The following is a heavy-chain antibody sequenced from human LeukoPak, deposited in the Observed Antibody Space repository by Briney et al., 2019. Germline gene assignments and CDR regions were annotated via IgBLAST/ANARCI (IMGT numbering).Heavy chain of an antibody. CDR3: ATQGGYSSSWYAFHYGMDV. Sequence: SETLSLTCTVSGGSISSDYWSWIRQPPGKGLEWIGYIYYSGSTNYNPSLKSRVTISVDTSKNQFSLKLSSVTAADTAVYYCATQGGYSSSWYAFHYGMDVWGQGTTVTVSS. CDR1: GGSISSDY. CDR2: IYYSGST. D-gene: IGHD6-13*01. V-gene: IGHV4-59*01. J-gene: IGHJ6*02.